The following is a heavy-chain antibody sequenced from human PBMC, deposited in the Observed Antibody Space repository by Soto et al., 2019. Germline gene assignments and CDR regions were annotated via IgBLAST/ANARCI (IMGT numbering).Heavy chain of an antibody. J-gene: IGHJ3*02. CDR2: IYWDDDK. CDR3: AHRPPGSDYYDSSCYYDDAFDI. CDR1: GFSLSTSGVG. V-gene: IGHV2-5*02. Sequence: QITLKESGPTLVKPTQTLTLTCTFSGFSLSTSGVGVGWIRQPPGKALEWLALIYWDDDKRYSPSLKSRLTITKYTSKNQVVLTMTNMDPVDTATYYCAHRPPGSDYYDSSCYYDDAFDIWGQGTMVTVSS. D-gene: IGHD3-22*01.